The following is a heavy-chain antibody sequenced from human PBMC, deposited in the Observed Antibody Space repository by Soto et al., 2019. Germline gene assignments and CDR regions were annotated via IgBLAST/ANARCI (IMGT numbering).Heavy chain of an antibody. CDR3: ARLGMATVETYYFDY. D-gene: IGHD5-12*01. J-gene: IGHJ4*02. V-gene: IGHV5-51*01. CDR2: IYPGDSDT. CDR1: GYSFTSYW. Sequence: GESLKISCKGSGYSFTSYWIGWVRQMPGKGLEWMGIIYPGDSDTRYSPSFQGQVTISADKSISTAYLQWSSLKAPDTAMYYCARLGMATVETYYFDYWGQGTLVTVSS.